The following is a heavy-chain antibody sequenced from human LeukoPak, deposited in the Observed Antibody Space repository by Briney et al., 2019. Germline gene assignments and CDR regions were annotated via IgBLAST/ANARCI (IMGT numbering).Heavy chain of an antibody. CDR3: AKDRRIGDYGVYFDY. CDR1: GFTFSSYA. J-gene: IGHJ4*02. D-gene: IGHD4-17*01. Sequence: GGSLRLSCAASGFTFSSYAMSWVRQAPGKGLEWVSAISGSGGSTYYADSVKGRFAISRDNSKNTLYLQMNSLRAEDTAVYYCAKDRRIGDYGVYFDYWGQGTLVTVSS. CDR2: ISGSGGST. V-gene: IGHV3-23*01.